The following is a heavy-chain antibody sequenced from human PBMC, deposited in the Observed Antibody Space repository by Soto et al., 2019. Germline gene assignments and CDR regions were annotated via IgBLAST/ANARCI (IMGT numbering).Heavy chain of an antibody. J-gene: IGHJ4*02. V-gene: IGHV5-51*01. D-gene: IGHD3-16*02. CDR2: IYPGDSDT. CDR3: ARSRVITFGGVIVIPDYFDY. Sequence: GESLKISCKGSGYSFTCYWIGWVRQMPGKGLEWMGIIYPGDSDTRYSPSLQGQVTISADKSISTAYLQWSSLKASDTAMYYCARSRVITFGGVIVIPDYFDYWGQGTLVTVSS. CDR1: GYSFTCYW.